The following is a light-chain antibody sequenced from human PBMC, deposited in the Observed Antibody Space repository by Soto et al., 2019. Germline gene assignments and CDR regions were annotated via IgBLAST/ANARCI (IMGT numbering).Light chain of an antibody. CDR3: QQADSFPRT. Sequence: IPMTQSPSSVSASVGDRVTITCRASQRISNWLAWYQQKPGKAPQLLIYTASKLESGVPSRFSGSGYGTDFTLTISSLQAEDFATYYCQQADSFPRTFGQGTKVEIK. V-gene: IGKV1-12*01. CDR1: QRISNW. CDR2: TAS. J-gene: IGKJ2*01.